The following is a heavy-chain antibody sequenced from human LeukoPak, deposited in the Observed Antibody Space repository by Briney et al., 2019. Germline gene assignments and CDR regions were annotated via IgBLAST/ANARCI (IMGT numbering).Heavy chain of an antibody. J-gene: IGHJ4*02. V-gene: IGHV3-64*01. CDR1: GFTFSSYA. Sequence: GGSLRPSCAASGFTFSSYAMHWVRQAPGKGLEYVSTISSNGGSTYYANSVKGRFTISRDNAKNSLYLQMNSLRAEDTAVYYCARALDEGARFDYWGQGTLVTVSS. CDR2: ISSNGGST. CDR3: ARALDEGARFDY.